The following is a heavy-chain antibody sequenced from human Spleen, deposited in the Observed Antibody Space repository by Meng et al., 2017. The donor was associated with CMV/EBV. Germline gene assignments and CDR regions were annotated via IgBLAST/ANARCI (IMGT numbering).Heavy chain of an antibody. CDR2: ISGSGSST. J-gene: IGHJ4*02. Sequence: GESLKISCEAFLFTFSSYWMSWVRQAPGKGLEWVSVISGSGSSTDYADSVKGRFTISRDNFRDTLYLQMNSLRVEDTAVYYCAKEAVYNGYHYFDYWGQGTLVTVSS. CDR3: AKEAVYNGYHYFDY. V-gene: IGHV3-23*01. D-gene: IGHD5-12*01. CDR1: LFTFSSYW.